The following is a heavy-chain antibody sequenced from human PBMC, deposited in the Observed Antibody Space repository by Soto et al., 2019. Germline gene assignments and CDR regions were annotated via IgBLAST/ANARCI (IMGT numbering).Heavy chain of an antibody. CDR1: GDSINNYY. Sequence: PSETLSLTCTVSGDSINNYYWTWIRQPPGKGLECIGYIYYSGSTNYNPSLKSRVTISVDTSKNQFSLNLNSAAAADTAMYYCARVNDDYDFAFDIWGPGTMVT. CDR3: ARVNDDYDFAFDI. J-gene: IGHJ3*02. D-gene: IGHD4-17*01. V-gene: IGHV4-59*01. CDR2: IYYSGST.